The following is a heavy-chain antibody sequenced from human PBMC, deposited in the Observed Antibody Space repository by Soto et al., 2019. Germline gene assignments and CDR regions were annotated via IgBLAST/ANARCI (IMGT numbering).Heavy chain of an antibody. J-gene: IGHJ6*02. V-gene: IGHV3-23*01. CDR1: GFTFSSYA. Sequence: GGSLRLSCAASGFTFSSYAMSWVRQAPGKGLEWVSAISGSGGSTYYADSVKGRFTISRDNSKNTLYLQMNSLRAEDTAVYYCAKDLFMTTYYYYGMDVWGQGTTVTVSS. D-gene: IGHD4-17*01. CDR3: AKDLFMTTYYYYGMDV. CDR2: ISGSGGST.